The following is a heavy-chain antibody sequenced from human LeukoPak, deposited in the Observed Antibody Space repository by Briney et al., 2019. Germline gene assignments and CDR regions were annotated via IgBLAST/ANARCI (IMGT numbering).Heavy chain of an antibody. CDR3: ARDSLYYDFWSGFLFSY. J-gene: IGHJ4*02. V-gene: IGHV3-30-3*01. D-gene: IGHD3-3*01. Sequence: GSLRLSCAASGFTFSSYAMHWVRQAPGKGLEWVAVISYDGGNKYYADSVKGRFTISRDNSKNTLYLQMNSLRAEDTAVYYCARDSLYYDFWSGFLFSYWGQGTLVTVSS. CDR2: ISYDGGNK. CDR1: GFTFSSYA.